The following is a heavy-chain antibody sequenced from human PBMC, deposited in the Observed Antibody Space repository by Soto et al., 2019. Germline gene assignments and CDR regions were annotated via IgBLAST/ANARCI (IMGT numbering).Heavy chain of an antibody. J-gene: IGHJ4*02. CDR1: GYTFTSYA. D-gene: IGHD1-26*01. CDR2: INAGNGNT. V-gene: IGHV1-3*01. Sequence: QVQLVQSGAEVKKPGASVKVSCKASGYTFTSYAMHWVRQAPGQRLEWMGWINAGNGNTKYSQKFQGRVTITRDTSASTAYMELSSLRSEDTAVYYCARGGLGATWVVGYWGQGTLVTVSS. CDR3: ARGGLGATWVVGY.